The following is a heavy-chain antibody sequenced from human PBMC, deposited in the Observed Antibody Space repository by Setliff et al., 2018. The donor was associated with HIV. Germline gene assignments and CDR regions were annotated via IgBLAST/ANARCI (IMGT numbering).Heavy chain of an antibody. CDR1: GGSLSGQYWSGHY. CDR2: ITHSGST. D-gene: IGHD3-3*01. V-gene: IGHV4-34*01. CDR3: ARGLGGYYSYSDY. Sequence: SETLSLTCAVYGGSLSGQYWSGHYWSWIRQHPGKGLGWIGEITHSGSTNYTPSLKSRVTISVEMSKKQFSLKLSSVTAADTAMYYCARGLGGYYSYSDYWGQGTLVTVSS. J-gene: IGHJ4*02.